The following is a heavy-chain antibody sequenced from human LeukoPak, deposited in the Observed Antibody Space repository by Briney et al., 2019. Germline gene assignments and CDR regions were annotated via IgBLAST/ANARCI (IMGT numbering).Heavy chain of an antibody. J-gene: IGHJ4*02. V-gene: IGHV1-18*01. CDR1: GYTFTRYG. CDR3: ARDLGYYDILTGYSRAFDY. CDR2: ISAYNGNT. Sequence: ASVKVSCKAFGYTFTRYGVSWVRQAPGQGLEWMGWISAYNGNTNYAQKLQGRVTMTTDTSTSTAYMELRSLRSDDTAVYYCARDLGYYDILTGYSRAFDYWGQGTLVTVSS. D-gene: IGHD3-9*01.